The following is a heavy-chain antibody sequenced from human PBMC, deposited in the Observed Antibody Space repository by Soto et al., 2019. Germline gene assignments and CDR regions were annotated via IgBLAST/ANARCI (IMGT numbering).Heavy chain of an antibody. D-gene: IGHD3-16*02. CDR2: IYYSGST. J-gene: IGHJ6*02. CDR3: ARSVVTYYYYYGMDV. Sequence: SSETLSLTCTVSGGSISSYYWSWIRQPPGKGLEWIGYIYYSGSTNYNPSLKSRVTISVDTSKNQFSLKLSSVTAADTAVYYCARSVVTYYYYYGMDVWGQGTTVTVSS. V-gene: IGHV4-59*01. CDR1: GGSISSYY.